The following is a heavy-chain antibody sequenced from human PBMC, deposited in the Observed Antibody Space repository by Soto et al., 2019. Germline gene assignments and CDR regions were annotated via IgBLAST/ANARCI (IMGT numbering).Heavy chain of an antibody. CDR3: ASRGYCSGGSCYSDYYYYGMDV. CDR1: GYTFTSYG. D-gene: IGHD2-15*01. J-gene: IGHJ6*02. Sequence: ASVKVSCKASGYTFTSYGISWVRQAPGQGLEWIGWISAYNGNTNYAQKLQGRVTMTTDTSTSTAYMELRSLRSDDTAVYYCASRGYCSGGSCYSDYYYYGMDVWGQGTTVTVSS. V-gene: IGHV1-18*01. CDR2: ISAYNGNT.